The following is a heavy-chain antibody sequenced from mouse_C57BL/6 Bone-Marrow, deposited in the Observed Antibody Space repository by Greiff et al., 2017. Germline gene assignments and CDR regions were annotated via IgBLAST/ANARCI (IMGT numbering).Heavy chain of an antibody. Sequence: VQLQQPGPELVKPGASVKISCKASGYTFTDYYMNWVKQSHGKSLEWIGDINPNNGGTSYNQKFKGKATLTVDKSSSTAYMELRSLTSEDSAVXYCARGYGSHYYAMDYWGQGTSVTVSA. CDR2: INPNNGGT. D-gene: IGHD1-1*01. V-gene: IGHV1-26*01. J-gene: IGHJ4*01. CDR3: ARGYGSHYYAMDY. CDR1: GYTFTDYY.